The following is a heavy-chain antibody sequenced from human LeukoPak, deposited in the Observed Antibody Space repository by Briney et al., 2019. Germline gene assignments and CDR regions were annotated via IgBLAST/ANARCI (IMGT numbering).Heavy chain of an antibody. CDR1: GYTFTGYY. CDR3: ARGQPYYYGSGSYYYRFDY. D-gene: IGHD3-10*01. Sequence: ASVKVSCKASGYTFTGYYMHWVRQAPGQGLEWMGWISPNSGGTNYAQKFQGRVTMTRDTSISTAYMELSRLRSDDTAVYYCARGQPYYYGSGSYYYRFDYWGQGTLVTVSS. V-gene: IGHV1-2*02. J-gene: IGHJ4*02. CDR2: ISPNSGGT.